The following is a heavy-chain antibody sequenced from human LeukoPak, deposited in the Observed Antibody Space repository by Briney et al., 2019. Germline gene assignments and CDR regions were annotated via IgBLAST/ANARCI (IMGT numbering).Heavy chain of an antibody. CDR2: IYTSGST. Sequence: SETLSLTCIVSGGSISTCYWSWIRQTPGKRLEWIGRIYTSGSTNYNPSLKSRVTISVDTSKNQFSLKLSSVTAADTAVYYCARASMVRGVILHYYFDYWGQGTLVTVSS. CDR3: ARASMVRGVILHYYFDY. V-gene: IGHV4-4*08. CDR1: GGSISTCY. J-gene: IGHJ4*02. D-gene: IGHD3-10*01.